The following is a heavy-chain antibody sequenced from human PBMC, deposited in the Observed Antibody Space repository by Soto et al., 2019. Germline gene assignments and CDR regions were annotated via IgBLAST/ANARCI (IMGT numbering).Heavy chain of an antibody. V-gene: IGHV1-69*06. D-gene: IGHD2-2*01. J-gene: IGHJ6*02. Sequence: QVQLVQSGAEVKKPGSSVKISCKASGGTFSSYAISWVRQAPGQGLEWMGGIIPIFGTANYAQKFQGRVKITADKSTSTAYMELSSLRSEDTAVYYCAGIEYPLVYYYGMDVWGQGTTVTVSS. CDR3: AGIEYPLVYYYGMDV. CDR1: GGTFSSYA. CDR2: IIPIFGTA.